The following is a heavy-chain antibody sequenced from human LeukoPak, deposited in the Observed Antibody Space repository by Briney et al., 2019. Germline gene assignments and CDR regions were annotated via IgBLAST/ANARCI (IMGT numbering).Heavy chain of an antibody. CDR2: INPNSGGT. D-gene: IGHD2-8*01. Sequence: GASVKVSCKASGYTFTDYYMHWVRQAPGQGLEWMGWINPNSGGTNYAQKFRGRVTMTRDTSISTAYVDLSRLTSDDTAVYYCARSEIYCNNGFCYREPCDYWGQGTLVTVSS. V-gene: IGHV1-2*02. CDR3: ARSEIYCNNGFCYREPCDY. CDR1: GYTFTDYY. J-gene: IGHJ4*02.